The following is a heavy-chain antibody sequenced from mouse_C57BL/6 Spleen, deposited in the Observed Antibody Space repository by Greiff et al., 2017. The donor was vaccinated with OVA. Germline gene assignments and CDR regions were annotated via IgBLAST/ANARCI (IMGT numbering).Heavy chain of an antibody. Sequence: VQLQQPGAELVKPGASVKLSCKASGYTFTSYWMHWVKQRPGQGLEWIGMIHPNSGSTNYNEKFKSKATLTVDKSSSTAYMQLSSLTSEDSAVYYCARSGYYGTLFDYWGQGTTLTVSS. CDR1: GYTFTSYW. V-gene: IGHV1-64*01. D-gene: IGHD1-1*01. CDR2: IHPNSGST. CDR3: ARSGYYGTLFDY. J-gene: IGHJ2*01.